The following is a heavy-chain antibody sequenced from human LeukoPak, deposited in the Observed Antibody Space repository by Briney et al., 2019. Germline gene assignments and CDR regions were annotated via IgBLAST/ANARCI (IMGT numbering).Heavy chain of an antibody. CDR3: ASGSSGYDP. CDR2: IYSSGTT. CDR1: GGSLSNYY. V-gene: IGHV4-4*07. Sequence: PSETLSLTCTVSGGSLSNYYWSWIRQPAGKGLEWIGRIYSSGTTIYNPSLKSRVTMSVDTSKNQFTLKLSSVTAADTAVYFCASGSSGYDPWGQGTLVTVSS. D-gene: IGHD5-12*01. J-gene: IGHJ5*02.